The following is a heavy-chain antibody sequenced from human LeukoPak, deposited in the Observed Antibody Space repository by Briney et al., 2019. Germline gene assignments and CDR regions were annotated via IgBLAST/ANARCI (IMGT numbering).Heavy chain of an antibody. Sequence: GGSLRLSCAASGFTFSSYWMHWVRQAPGKGLVWVSRITSDGSTTSYADSVKGRFTVSRDNAKNTLYLQMNSLRAEDTAVYYCAKRDTNGRYYFDYWGQGALVTVSS. CDR3: AKRDTNGRYYFDY. CDR2: ITSDGSTT. D-gene: IGHD2-8*01. V-gene: IGHV3-74*01. J-gene: IGHJ4*02. CDR1: GFTFSSYW.